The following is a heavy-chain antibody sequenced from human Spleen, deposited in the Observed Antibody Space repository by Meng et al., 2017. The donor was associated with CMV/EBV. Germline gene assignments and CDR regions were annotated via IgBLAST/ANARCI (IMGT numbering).Heavy chain of an antibody. CDR2: ISSSSSYT. CDR1: RFTCRDYH. D-gene: IGHD6-19*01. J-gene: IGHJ4*02. Sequence: QVQLVRVGGGIVKPVRSLRLPGAAPRFTCRDYHMSWIPQAPGKGREWVSYISSSSSYTNYADSVKGRFTISRDNAKHSLYLQMNSLRAEDTAVYYCASTFEAGPWGQGTLVTVSS. V-gene: IGHV3-11*05. CDR3: ASTFEAGP.